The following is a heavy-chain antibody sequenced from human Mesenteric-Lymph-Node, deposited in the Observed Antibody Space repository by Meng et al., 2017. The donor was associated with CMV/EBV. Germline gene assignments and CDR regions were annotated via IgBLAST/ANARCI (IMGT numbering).Heavy chain of an antibody. CDR3: ASLIGNEFWSGSSVDY. V-gene: IGHV3-48*03. Sequence: GESLKISCAASGFTFSSYEMNWVRQAPGKGLEWISYISTSGRTIYYEDTVKGRFTISRDNAKNSLYLQMNSLRAEDTAVYYCASLIGNEFWSGSSVDYWGQGTLVTVSS. CDR2: ISTSGRTI. CDR1: GFTFSSYE. J-gene: IGHJ4*02. D-gene: IGHD3-3*01.